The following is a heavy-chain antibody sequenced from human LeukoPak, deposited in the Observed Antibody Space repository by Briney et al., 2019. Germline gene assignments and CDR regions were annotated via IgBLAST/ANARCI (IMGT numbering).Heavy chain of an antibody. CDR1: GFTFSSYS. Sequence: GGSLRLSCAASGFTFSSYSMNWVRQAPGKGPEWVSYISSSSSTIYYADSVKGRFTISRDNAKHSLYLQVNSLRAEDTAVYYCAKGGKWDVTPFDYWGQGTLVTVSS. D-gene: IGHD1-26*01. V-gene: IGHV3-48*01. CDR3: AKGGKWDVTPFDY. J-gene: IGHJ4*02. CDR2: ISSSSSTI.